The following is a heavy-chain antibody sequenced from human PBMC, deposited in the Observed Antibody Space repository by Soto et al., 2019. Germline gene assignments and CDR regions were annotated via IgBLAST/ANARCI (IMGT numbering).Heavy chain of an antibody. J-gene: IGHJ4*02. CDR3: ARLFYDYVWGSYRPRYFDY. CDR2: IYYSGST. Sequence: PSETLSLTCTVSGGSISSGGYYWSWIRQHPGKGLEWIGYIYYSGSTYYNPPLKSRVTISVGTSKNQFSLKLSSVTAADTAVYYCARLFYDYVWGSYRPRYFDYWGQGTLVTVSS. CDR1: GGSISSGGYY. V-gene: IGHV4-31*03. D-gene: IGHD3-16*02.